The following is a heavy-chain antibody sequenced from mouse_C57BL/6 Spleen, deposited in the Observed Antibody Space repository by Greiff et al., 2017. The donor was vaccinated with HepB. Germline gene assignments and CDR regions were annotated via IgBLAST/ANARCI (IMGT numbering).Heavy chain of an antibody. J-gene: IGHJ3*01. CDR1: GYTFTDYE. CDR3: TRKGVYDGYGFAY. D-gene: IGHD2-3*01. CDR2: IDPETGGT. Sequence: VQLQESGAELVRPGASVTLSFKASGYTFTDYEMHWVKQTPVHGLEWIGAIDPETGGTAYNQKFKGKAILTADKSSSTAYMELRSLTSEDSAVYYCTRKGVYDGYGFAYWGQGTLVTVSA. V-gene: IGHV1-15*01.